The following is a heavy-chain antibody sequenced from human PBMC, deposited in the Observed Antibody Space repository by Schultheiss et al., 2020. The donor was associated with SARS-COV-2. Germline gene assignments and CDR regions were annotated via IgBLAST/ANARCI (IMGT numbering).Heavy chain of an antibody. CDR2: IYYSGST. V-gene: IGHV4-59*01. J-gene: IGHJ5*02. Sequence: SETLSLTCTVSGGSISSYYWSWIRQPPGKGLEWIGYIYYSGSTNYNPSLKSRVTISVDTSKNQFSLKLSSVTAADTAVYYCARANYDFNWFDPWGQGTLVTVSS. CDR1: GGSISSYY. D-gene: IGHD3-3*01. CDR3: ARANYDFNWFDP.